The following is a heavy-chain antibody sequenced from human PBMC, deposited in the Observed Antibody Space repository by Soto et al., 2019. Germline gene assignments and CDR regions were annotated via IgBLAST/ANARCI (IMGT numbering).Heavy chain of an antibody. V-gene: IGHV4-4*02. J-gene: IGHJ6*02. Sequence: SETLSLTCAVSGGSISSSNWWSWVRQPPGKGLEWIGEIYHSGSTNYNPSLKSRVTISVDKSKNQFSLKLSSVTAADTAVYYCASVRGGYYYAMDVWGQGTTDTVSS. CDR2: IYHSGST. CDR3: ASVRGGYYYAMDV. D-gene: IGHD3-10*02. CDR1: GGSISSSNW.